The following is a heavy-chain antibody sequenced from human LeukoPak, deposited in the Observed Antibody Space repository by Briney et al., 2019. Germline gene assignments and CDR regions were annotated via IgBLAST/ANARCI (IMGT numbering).Heavy chain of an antibody. CDR2: IYYSGNT. CDR3: ARQGYSAYEILDY. J-gene: IGHJ4*02. V-gene: IGHV4-59*08. D-gene: IGHD5-12*01. Sequence: PSETLSLTCTVSGGSISSYYWSWIRQPPGKGLEWIGYIYYSGNTNYNPSLKSRVTMSVDTSKNQFSLKLSSVTAADTAVYYCARQGYSAYEILDYWGQGTLVTVSS. CDR1: GGSISSYY.